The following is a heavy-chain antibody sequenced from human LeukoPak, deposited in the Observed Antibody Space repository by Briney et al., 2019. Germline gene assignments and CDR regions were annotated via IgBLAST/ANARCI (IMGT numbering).Heavy chain of an antibody. J-gene: IGHJ6*02. CDR3: ARDRATMVRGYYGMDV. V-gene: IGHV3-33*01. D-gene: IGHD3-10*01. CDR2: IWYDGSNK. Sequence: GGSLRLSCAASGFTFSSYGMHWVRQAPGKGLEWVAVIWYDGSNKYYADSVKGRFTISRDNSKNTLYLQMNSLRAEDTAVYYCARDRATMVRGYYGMDVWGQGTLVTVSS. CDR1: GFTFSSYG.